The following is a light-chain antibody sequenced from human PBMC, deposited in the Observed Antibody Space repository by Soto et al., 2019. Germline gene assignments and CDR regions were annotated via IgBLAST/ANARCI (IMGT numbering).Light chain of an antibody. Sequence: EIVMTQSPATLSVSPWERATLSCRASQSVSSNLAWYQQKPGQAPRLLIYGASTRATGIPARFSGSGSGTEFTLTISSLQAEDVAVYYCQQYYSSPPTFGQGTKVDIK. V-gene: IGKV3-15*01. CDR2: GAS. CDR1: QSVSSN. CDR3: QQYYSSPPT. J-gene: IGKJ1*01.